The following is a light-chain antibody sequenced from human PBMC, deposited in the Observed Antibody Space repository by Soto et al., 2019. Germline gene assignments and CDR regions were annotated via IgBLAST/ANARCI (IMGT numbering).Light chain of an antibody. J-gene: IGKJ4*01. Sequence: EIVLTQSPGTLSLSPGERATLSCRASQSVSSSYLAWYQQRPGQAPRLLNYGASNRATGIPDRFSGGGSGTDFTLTINRLEPEDFAVYFCQQYGNSPLTFGGGTKVEIK. CDR1: QSVSSSY. CDR2: GAS. V-gene: IGKV3-20*01. CDR3: QQYGNSPLT.